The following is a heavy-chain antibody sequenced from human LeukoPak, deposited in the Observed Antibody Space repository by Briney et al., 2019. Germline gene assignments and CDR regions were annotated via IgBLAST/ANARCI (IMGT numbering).Heavy chain of an antibody. CDR1: GFTFSSCA. Sequence: GGSLRLSCAASGFTFSSCAMSWVRQIPGKGLEWVSAIISSGGITYYADSVKGRFTISRDNSKNTLYLQMNSLRAEDTAVYYCAKGIYSSGWSYFDYWGHGTLVTVSS. CDR3: AKGIYSSGWSYFDY. V-gene: IGHV3-23*01. CDR2: IISSGGIT. D-gene: IGHD6-19*01. J-gene: IGHJ4*01.